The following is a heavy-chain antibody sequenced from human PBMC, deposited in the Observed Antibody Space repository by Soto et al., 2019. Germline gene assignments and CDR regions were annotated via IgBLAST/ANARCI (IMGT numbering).Heavy chain of an antibody. Sequence: QVQLVQSGAEVKKPGASVKVSCKASGYTFTSYGISWVRQAPGQGLEWMGWIRAYNGNTNYAQKLQGRVTMTTDTSTSTAYMELTSLRSEDTAVYYCARDKDRQQLGGNYYYGIDVWGQGTTVTVSS. CDR1: GYTFTSYG. J-gene: IGHJ6*02. V-gene: IGHV1-18*01. CDR2: IRAYNGNT. D-gene: IGHD3-3*02. CDR3: ARDKDRQQLGGNYYYGIDV.